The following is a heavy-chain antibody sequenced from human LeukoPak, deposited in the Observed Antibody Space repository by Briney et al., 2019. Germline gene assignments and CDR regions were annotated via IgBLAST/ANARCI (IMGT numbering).Heavy chain of an antibody. CDR3: ARIGLSDDSFGYYYFDY. CDR1: GGSISSSSYY. V-gene: IGHV4-39*01. J-gene: IGHJ4*02. Sequence: SETLSLTCTVSGGSISSSSYYWGWIRQSPGKGLEWIGSIYYSGTTYYNASLQSRVTISVDTSKSQFSLKLSSVTAADTAVYYCARIGLSDDSFGYYYFDYWGLGTLVTVSS. D-gene: IGHD3-22*01. CDR2: IYYSGTT.